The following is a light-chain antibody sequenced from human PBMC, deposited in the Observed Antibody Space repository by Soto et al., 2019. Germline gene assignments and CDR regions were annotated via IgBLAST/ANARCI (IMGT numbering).Light chain of an antibody. Sequence: EIVLTQSPGTLSLSPGERATLSCRASQSVSSSYLAWYQQKPGQAPRLLIYGASSRATGIPDRFSGSGSGTDFTFTISRLEPEDFAVYYCQHQRTFGQGTKVEIK. CDR2: GAS. J-gene: IGKJ1*01. V-gene: IGKV3-20*01. CDR3: QHQRT. CDR1: QSVSSSY.